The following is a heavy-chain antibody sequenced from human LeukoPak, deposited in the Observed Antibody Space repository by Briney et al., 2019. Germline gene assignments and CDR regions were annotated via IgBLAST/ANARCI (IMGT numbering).Heavy chain of an antibody. V-gene: IGHV3-64D*09. D-gene: IGHD5-18*01. CDR2: ISSNGGST. J-gene: IGHJ4*02. CDR3: VEAGGRQLWLLGDY. CDR1: GFTFSRYG. Sequence: PGGSLRLSCSASGFTFSRYGMHWVRQAPGKGLEYVSAISSNGGSTYYGDSVKGRFTISRDNSKNTLYLQMSSLRAEDTAVYYCVEAGGRQLWLLGDYWGQGTLVTVSS.